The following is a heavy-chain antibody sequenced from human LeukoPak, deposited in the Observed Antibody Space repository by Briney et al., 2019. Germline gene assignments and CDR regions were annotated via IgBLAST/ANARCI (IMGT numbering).Heavy chain of an antibody. CDR1: GFTVSSNY. D-gene: IGHD1-26*01. CDR2: IYSGGST. J-gene: IGHJ4*02. V-gene: IGHV3-53*01. Sequence: GGSLSLSCAASGFTVSSNYMSWVRQAPGKGLEWVSVIYSGGSTNYADSVRGRFTISRDNSKNTLYLQMNSLRDEDTAVYYCARGQSWAFDYWGQGTLVTVSS. CDR3: ARGQSWAFDY.